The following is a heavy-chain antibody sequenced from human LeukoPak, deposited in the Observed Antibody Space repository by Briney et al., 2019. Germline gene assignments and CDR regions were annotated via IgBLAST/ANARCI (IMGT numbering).Heavy chain of an antibody. CDR3: AKDLRAGMAAFDI. V-gene: IGHV3-9*03. Sequence: GGSLRLSCAASGFTFDDYAMHWVRQAPGKGLEWVSGISWNSGGIGYADSVKGRFTISRDNAKNSLYLQMNSLRAEDMALYYCAKDLRAGMAAFDIWGQGTMVTVSS. J-gene: IGHJ3*02. CDR1: GFTFDDYA. CDR2: ISWNSGGI. D-gene: IGHD5-24*01.